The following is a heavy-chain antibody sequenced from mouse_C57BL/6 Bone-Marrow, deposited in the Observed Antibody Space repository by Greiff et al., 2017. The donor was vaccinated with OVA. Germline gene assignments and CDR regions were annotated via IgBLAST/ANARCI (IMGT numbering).Heavy chain of an antibody. CDR1: GYSITSDY. CDR3: ARSDDYDVNAMDY. D-gene: IGHD2-4*01. V-gene: IGHV3-8*01. J-gene: IGHJ4*01. CDR2: ISYSGST. Sequence: EVNVVESGPGLAKPSQTLSLTCSVTGYSITSDYWNWIRKFPGNKLEYMGYISYSGSTYYNPSLKSRISITRDTSKNQYYLQLNSVTTEDTATYYCARSDDYDVNAMDYWGQGTSVTVSS.